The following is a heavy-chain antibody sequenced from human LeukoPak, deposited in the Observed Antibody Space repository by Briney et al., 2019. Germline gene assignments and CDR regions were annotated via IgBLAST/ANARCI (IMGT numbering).Heavy chain of an antibody. CDR1: GFTFSRHA. Sequence: GGSLRLSCAASGFTFSRHAMSWVRQAPGKGLEWVSTTGLNSVNTLCAGSVQGRFSISRDNSKNTLDLQMDNLRVDDTAVYYCAKGDDIGKHPTRAYYFDTWGQGTLVTVSS. CDR3: AKGDDIGKHPTRAYYFDT. V-gene: IGHV3-23*01. CDR2: TGLNSVNT. J-gene: IGHJ4*02. D-gene: IGHD5-24*01.